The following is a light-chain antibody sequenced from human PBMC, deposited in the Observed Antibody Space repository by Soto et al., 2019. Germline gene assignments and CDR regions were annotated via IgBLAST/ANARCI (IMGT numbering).Light chain of an antibody. Sequence: EIVMTQSPATLSVSPGARAPLSCRASQSVSSKLAWYQQKPGQAPRLLIYGASTRATGIPARFSGSGSGTDFTLTISSLEPEDFAVYYCQHRMNWPWTFGQGTKVDIK. J-gene: IGKJ1*01. CDR2: GAS. CDR1: QSVSSK. V-gene: IGKV3-15*01. CDR3: QHRMNWPWT.